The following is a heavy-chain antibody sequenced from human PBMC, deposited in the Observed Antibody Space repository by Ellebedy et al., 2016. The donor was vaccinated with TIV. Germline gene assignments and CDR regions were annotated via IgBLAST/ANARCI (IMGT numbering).Heavy chain of an antibody. CDR2: IIPMFATP. CDR3: VTEGCSGGTCSGIYFDN. D-gene: IGHD2-15*01. J-gene: IGHJ4*02. Sequence: SVKVSXXASGDTFNSYGITWVRRAPGQGLEWMGGIIPMFATPIYAQKFQGRVTITADESTGTSYMDLTSLRSGDTAVYYCVTEGCSGGTCSGIYFDNWGQGTLVTVSS. V-gene: IGHV1-69*13. CDR1: GDTFNSYG.